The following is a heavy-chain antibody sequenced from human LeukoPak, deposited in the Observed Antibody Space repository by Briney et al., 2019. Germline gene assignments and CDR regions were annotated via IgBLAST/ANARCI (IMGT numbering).Heavy chain of an antibody. J-gene: IGHJ4*02. V-gene: IGHV4-39*07. CDR2: INHSGST. CDR1: RDSISRGSYY. Sequence: SETLSLTCTVSRDSISRGSYYWGWIRQPPGKGLEWIGEINHSGSTNYNPSLKSRVTISADTSKNQFSLKLSSVTAADTAVYYCARGVGNYYDSSGYYYVDWGQGTLVTVSS. CDR3: ARGVGNYYDSSGYYYVD. D-gene: IGHD3-22*01.